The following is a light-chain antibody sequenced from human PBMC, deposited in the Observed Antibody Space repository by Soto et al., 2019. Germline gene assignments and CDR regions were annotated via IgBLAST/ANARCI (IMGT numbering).Light chain of an antibody. CDR3: CSYAGSSTYV. CDR1: SSDVGSYNV. CDR2: DVT. J-gene: IGLJ1*01. Sequence: QSALTQPASVSGSPGQSITISCTGTSSDVGSYNVVSWYQHHPGKAPKLMIYDVTKRPSGVSNRFYGSKSGNTASLTISGLQAEDEADYYCCSYAGSSTYVFGTGTKLTVL. V-gene: IGLV2-23*02.